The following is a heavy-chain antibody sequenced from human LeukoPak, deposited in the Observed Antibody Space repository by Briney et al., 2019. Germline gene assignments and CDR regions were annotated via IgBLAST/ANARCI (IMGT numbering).Heavy chain of an antibody. V-gene: IGHV3-7*01. D-gene: IGHD1-1*01. J-gene: IGHJ4*02. CDR3: ARDDNWGSYYFDY. CDR1: GFTFSSNW. Sequence: PGGSLRLFCAASGFTFSSNWMSWFLHAPGKRLEGVANIKQAGSEKYYVDSVKGRFTISRDNAKNSLYLQMNSLRAEDTAVYYCARDDNWGSYYFDYWGQGTLVTVSS. CDR2: IKQAGSEK.